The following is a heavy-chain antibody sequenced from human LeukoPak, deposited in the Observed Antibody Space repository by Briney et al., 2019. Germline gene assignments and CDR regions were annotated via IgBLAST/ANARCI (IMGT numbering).Heavy chain of an antibody. J-gene: IGHJ4*02. CDR3: AKDPRAIMITFGGVIAPGGYFDY. V-gene: IGHV1-18*01. D-gene: IGHD3-16*02. CDR2: ISAYNGNT. Sequence: ASVKVSCKASGYTFTSYGISWVRQAPGQGLEWMGWISAYNGNTNYAQKLQGRVTMTTDTSTSTAYMELRSLRSDDTAVYYCAKDPRAIMITFGGVIAPGGYFDYWGQGTLVTVSS. CDR1: GYTFTSYG.